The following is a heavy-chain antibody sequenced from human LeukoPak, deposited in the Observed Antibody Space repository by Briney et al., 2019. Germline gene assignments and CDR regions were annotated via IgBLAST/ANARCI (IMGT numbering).Heavy chain of an antibody. CDR3: AKCSLSGYLFAAFDI. CDR2: ISYDGSNK. J-gene: IGHJ3*02. D-gene: IGHD3-22*01. Sequence: GGSLRLSCAASGFTFSSYGIHWVRQAPGKGLESVAVISYDGSNKYYAESVKGRFTISRDNSKNMLYLQINSLRAEDAAVYYCAKCSLSGYLFAAFDIWGQGTMVSVSS. CDR1: GFTFSSYG. V-gene: IGHV3-30*18.